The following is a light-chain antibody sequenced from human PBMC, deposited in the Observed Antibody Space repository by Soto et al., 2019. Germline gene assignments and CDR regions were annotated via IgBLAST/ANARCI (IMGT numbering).Light chain of an antibody. CDR1: NSDVGAYNY. Sequence: QSVLTQPASVSESPGQSITISCTGTNSDVGAYNYVSWYQQHPGKAPKLMIYDVSNRPSGVSNRFSGSKSDNTASLTISGLQAEDEADYYCSSYTSSSSLVVFGGGTKLTVL. V-gene: IGLV2-14*01. CDR2: DVS. CDR3: SSYTSSSSLVV. J-gene: IGLJ3*02.